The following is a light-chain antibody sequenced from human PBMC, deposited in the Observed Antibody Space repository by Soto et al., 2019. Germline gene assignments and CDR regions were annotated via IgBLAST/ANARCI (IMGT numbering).Light chain of an antibody. CDR1: QSISVW. CDR3: QQYDSYPWT. V-gene: IGKV1-5*03. CDR2: KAS. Sequence: DIQMTQSPSTLSAFVGDRVTITCRASQSISVWLAWYQQKPGKAPKLLMYKASSLESGVPSRFSGSGSGTEFTLTISSLQSDDFATYYYQQYDSYPWTFGQGTKVEIK. J-gene: IGKJ1*01.